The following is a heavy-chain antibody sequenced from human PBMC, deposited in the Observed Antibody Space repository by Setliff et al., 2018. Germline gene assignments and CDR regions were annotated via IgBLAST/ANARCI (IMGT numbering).Heavy chain of an antibody. J-gene: IGHJ4*02. CDR2: MYYCGST. D-gene: IGHD3-10*01. V-gene: IGHV4-39*01. CDR1: GGSISSGSYY. CDR3: ARHLLVQGTYHFDY. Sequence: LSLTCSVSGGSISSGSYYWGWIRQSPGKGLEWIGSMYYCGSTYYNPSLKGRVTLSVDTTKNQFSLKLTSMTAADTAVYFCARHLLVQGTYHFDYWGQGSPVTVS.